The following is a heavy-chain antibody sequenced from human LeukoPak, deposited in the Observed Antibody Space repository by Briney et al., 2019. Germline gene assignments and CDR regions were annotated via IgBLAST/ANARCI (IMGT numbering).Heavy chain of an antibody. CDR1: GFTFSSYA. CDR3: ARGGYYFHDAFDI. Sequence: LSCAASGFTFSSYAMHWVRQAPGKGLVWVSRINSDGSSTSYADSVKGRFTISRDNAKNTLYLQMNSLRAEDTAVYYCARGGYYFHDAFDIWGQGTMVTVSS. J-gene: IGHJ3*02. D-gene: IGHD3-3*01. V-gene: IGHV3-74*01. CDR2: INSDGSST.